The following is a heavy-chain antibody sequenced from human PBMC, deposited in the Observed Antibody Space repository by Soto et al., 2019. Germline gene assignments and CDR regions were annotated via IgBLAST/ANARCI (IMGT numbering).Heavy chain of an antibody. Sequence: PSETLSLTCTVSGDSISGSSYWSWIRQPPGMGLEWIGYIYHTGSAVYNPSLKSRVTLSVDTSKNQFSLRLTSVTAADTAVYYCARGEPPRGYYDSSGYYPYYFDYWGQGTLVTVSS. CDR1: GDSISGSSY. CDR2: IYHTGSA. CDR3: ARGEPPRGYYDSSGYYPYYFDY. J-gene: IGHJ4*02. D-gene: IGHD3-22*01. V-gene: IGHV4-61*01.